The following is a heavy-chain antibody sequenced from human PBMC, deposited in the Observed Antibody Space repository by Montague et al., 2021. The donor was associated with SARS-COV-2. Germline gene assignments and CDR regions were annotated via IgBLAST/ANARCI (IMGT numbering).Heavy chain of an antibody. J-gene: IGHJ6*02. CDR2: TYYMSKCYN. Sequence: CAISGDSVSGIIATCNWIRQSPSRRLEWLVRTYYMSKCYNDYAESVKSRITIDPDTSKHQFSLKLTSVTAADTAVYYCASGVTYYDILTGYYKGKYYYGMDVWGQGTTVNVS. V-gene: IGHV6-1*01. CDR3: ASGVTYYDILTGYYKGKYYYGMDV. D-gene: IGHD3-9*01. CDR1: GDSVSGIIAT.